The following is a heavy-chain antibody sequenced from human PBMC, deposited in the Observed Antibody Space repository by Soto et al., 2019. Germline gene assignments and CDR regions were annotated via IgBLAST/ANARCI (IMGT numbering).Heavy chain of an antibody. CDR3: ARPSYYYDSSGYLPGAFDI. Sequence: GSLRLSCAASGFTVSSNYMSWVRQAPGKGLEWVSVIYSGGSTYYADSVKGRFTISRDNSKNTLYLQMNSLRAEDTAVYYCARPSYYYDSSGYLPGAFDIWGQGTMVTVSS. J-gene: IGHJ3*02. V-gene: IGHV3-53*01. CDR1: GFTVSSNY. D-gene: IGHD3-22*01. CDR2: IYSGGST.